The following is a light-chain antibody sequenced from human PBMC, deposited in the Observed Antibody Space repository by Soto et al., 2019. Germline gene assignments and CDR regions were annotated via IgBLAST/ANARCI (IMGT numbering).Light chain of an antibody. CDR1: QSLSSTY. J-gene: IGKJ1*01. V-gene: IGKV3-20*01. Sequence: EIVLTQSPGTLSLSPGERATLSCRASQSLSSTYLAWYQQKPGQAPRLLSYGASNRATGIPDRFSGSGSGKDFTLTINRLEPEDFALYYCQQYGSSPLTFGQGTKVEIQ. CDR3: QQYGSSPLT. CDR2: GAS.